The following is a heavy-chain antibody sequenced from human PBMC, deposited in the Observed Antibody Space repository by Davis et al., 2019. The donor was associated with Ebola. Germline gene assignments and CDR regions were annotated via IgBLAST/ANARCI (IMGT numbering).Heavy chain of an antibody. J-gene: IGHJ3*02. CDR1: RFTFSSYW. CDR3: ARRETYYYDSSGYALAGAFDI. Sequence: GESLKISCAASRFTFSSYWMSWVRQAPGKGLEWVSYISSSGSTIYYADSVKGRFTISRDNAKNSLYLQMNSLRAEDTAVYYCARRETYYYDSSGYALAGAFDIWGQGTMVTVSS. D-gene: IGHD3-22*01. CDR2: ISSSGSTI. V-gene: IGHV3-48*04.